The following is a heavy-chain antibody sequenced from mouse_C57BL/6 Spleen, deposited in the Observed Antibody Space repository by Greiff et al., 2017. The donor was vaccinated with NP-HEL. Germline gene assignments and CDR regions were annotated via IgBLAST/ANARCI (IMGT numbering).Heavy chain of an antibody. CDR3: ARGYGSTPSFAY. J-gene: IGHJ3*01. D-gene: IGHD1-1*01. CDR2: IDPSDSYT. Sequence: QVQLQQPGAELVRPGTSVKLSCKASGYTFTSYWMHWVKQRPGQGLEWIGVIDPSDSYTNYNQKFKGKATLTVDTSSSTAYMQLSSLTSEDSAVYYCARGYGSTPSFAYWGQGTLVTVSA. V-gene: IGHV1-59*01. CDR1: GYTFTSYW.